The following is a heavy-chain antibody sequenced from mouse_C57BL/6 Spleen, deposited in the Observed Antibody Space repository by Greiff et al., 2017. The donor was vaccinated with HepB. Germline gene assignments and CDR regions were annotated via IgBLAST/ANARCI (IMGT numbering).Heavy chain of an antibody. CDR1: GYTFPSYW. J-gene: IGHJ2*01. CDR2: IDPSDSYT. Sequence: QVQLQQPGAELVMPGASVKLSCKASGYTFPSYWMHWVKQRPGQGLEWIGEIDPSDSYTNYNQKFKGKSTLTVDKSSSTAYMQLSSLTSEDSAVYYCSVTGKTYYFDYWGQGTTLTVSS. V-gene: IGHV1-69*01. D-gene: IGHD4-1*01. CDR3: SVTGKTYYFDY.